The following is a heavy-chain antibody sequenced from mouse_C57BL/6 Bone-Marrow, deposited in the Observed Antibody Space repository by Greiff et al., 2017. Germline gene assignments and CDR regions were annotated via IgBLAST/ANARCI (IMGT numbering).Heavy chain of an antibody. J-gene: IGHJ4*01. CDR1: GYTFTSYG. CDR2: IYPRSGNT. Sequence: LQESGAELARPGASVKLSCKASGYTFTSYGISWVKQRTGQGLEWIGEIYPRSGNTYYNEKFKGKATLTADKSSSTAYMELRSLTSEDSAVYFCARGSGLTTVVAGAMDYWGQGTSVTVSS. D-gene: IGHD1-1*01. V-gene: IGHV1-81*01. CDR3: ARGSGLTTVVAGAMDY.